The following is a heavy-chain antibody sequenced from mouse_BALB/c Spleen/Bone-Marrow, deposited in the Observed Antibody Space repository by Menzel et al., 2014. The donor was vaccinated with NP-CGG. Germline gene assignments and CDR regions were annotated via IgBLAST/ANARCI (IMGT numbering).Heavy chain of an antibody. CDR1: GYTFTSYY. J-gene: IGHJ3*01. V-gene: IGHV1S81*02. Sequence: QVQLQQYGAELVKPGASVKLSCKASGYTFTSYYMYWVKQRPGQGLEWIGEINPSNGGTNFNEKFKSKATLTVDKSSSTAYMQLSSLTSEDSAVYYRTREGDSPFAYWGQGTLVTVSA. CDR2: INPSNGGT. D-gene: IGHD2-13*01. CDR3: TREGDSPFAY.